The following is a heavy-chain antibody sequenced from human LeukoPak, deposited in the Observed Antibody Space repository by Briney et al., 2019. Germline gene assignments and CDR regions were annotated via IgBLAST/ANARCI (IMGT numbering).Heavy chain of an antibody. CDR2: IYYSGST. Sequence: SETLSLTCTVSGGSISSSSYYWGWIRQPAGKGLEWIGSIYYSGSTYYNPSLKSRVTISVDTSKNQFSLKLSSVTAADTAVYYCARGGDYVWGSYRYRTYFDYWGQGTLVTVSS. J-gene: IGHJ4*02. CDR3: ARGGDYVWGSYRYRTYFDY. V-gene: IGHV4-39*07. CDR1: GGSISSSSYY. D-gene: IGHD3-16*02.